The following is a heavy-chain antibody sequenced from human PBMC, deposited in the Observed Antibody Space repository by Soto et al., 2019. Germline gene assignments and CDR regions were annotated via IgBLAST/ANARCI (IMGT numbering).Heavy chain of an antibody. CDR3: ARGSPSLDIVVVVAATHWFDP. D-gene: IGHD2-15*01. V-gene: IGHV4-34*01. CDR2: INHSGST. CDR1: GGSFSGYY. J-gene: IGHJ5*02. Sequence: QVQLQQWGAGLLKPSETLSLTCAVYGGSFSGYYWSWIRQPPGKGLEWIGEINHSGSTNYNPSLKSRVTISVDTSKNQFSLKPSSVTAADTAVYYCARGSPSLDIVVVVAATHWFDPWGQGTLVTVSS.